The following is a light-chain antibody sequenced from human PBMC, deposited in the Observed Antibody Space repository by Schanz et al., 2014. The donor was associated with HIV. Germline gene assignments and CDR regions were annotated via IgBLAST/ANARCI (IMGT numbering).Light chain of an antibody. V-gene: IGKV3D-20*02. CDR3: LQRSNWPPLT. Sequence: EIVLTQSPGTLSLSPGERATLSCRASQSVSSSYLAWYQQKPGQAPRLLIFGASNRATGIPDRFSGGVSGADFTLTISRVEPEDYAVYYCLQRSNWPPLTFGGGTKVEFK. J-gene: IGKJ4*01. CDR1: QSVSSSY. CDR2: GAS.